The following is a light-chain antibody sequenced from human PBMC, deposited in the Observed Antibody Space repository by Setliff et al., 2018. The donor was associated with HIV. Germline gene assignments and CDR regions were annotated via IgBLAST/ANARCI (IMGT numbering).Light chain of an antibody. Sequence: LTQPASVSGSPGQSITISCTGTNSDVGGYSYVSWYQQHPGKAPKLIIYEVRNRPSGVSNRFSGSKSGNTASLTISGLQPEDEADYYCSSYAITNTLPFGTGTKVTVL. CDR2: EVR. J-gene: IGLJ1*01. V-gene: IGLV2-14*01. CDR3: SSYAITNTLP. CDR1: NSDVGGYSY.